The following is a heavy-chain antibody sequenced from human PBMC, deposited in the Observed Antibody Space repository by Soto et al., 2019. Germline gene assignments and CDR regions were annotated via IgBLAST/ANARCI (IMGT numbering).Heavy chain of an antibody. Sequence: PSETLSLTCAVSGGSISSTNWWTWVRQPPGKGLEWIGEIYHSGSTHYNPSLKSRVTISVDKSKNQFSLKLSSVTAADTAVYYCARRGYYDSSGSNDAFDIWGQGTMVTVSS. CDR3: ARRGYYDSSGSNDAFDI. D-gene: IGHD3-22*01. CDR1: GGSISSTNW. V-gene: IGHV4-4*02. J-gene: IGHJ3*02. CDR2: IYHSGST.